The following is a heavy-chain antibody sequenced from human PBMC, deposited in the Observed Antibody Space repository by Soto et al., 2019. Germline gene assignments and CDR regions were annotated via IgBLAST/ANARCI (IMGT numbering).Heavy chain of an antibody. J-gene: IGHJ4*02. V-gene: IGHV3-74*01. D-gene: IGHD3-22*01. CDR1: GFTFSNHW. CDR2: IKSDGTTT. CDR3: ARDRRGNYYDSSGNYVTEYFFDY. Sequence: GGSLRLSCEASGFTFSNHWMHWIRQTPERGLLWVSRIKSDGTTTSYADSVKGRFTISRDSSKNTLYLQMNSLRDEDTAVYYCARDRRGNYYDSSGNYVTEYFFDYWGQGTLVTVSS.